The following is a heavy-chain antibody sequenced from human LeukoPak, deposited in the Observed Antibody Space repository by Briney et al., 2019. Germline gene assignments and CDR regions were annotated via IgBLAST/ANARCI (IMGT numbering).Heavy chain of an antibody. CDR2: INTNTGNP. Sequence: GASVKVSCKASGYTFTSYGISWVRQAPGQGLEWMGWINTNTGNPTYAQGFTGRFVFSLDTSVSTAYLQISSLKAEDTAVYYCARELGYCSSTSCYMGTFDYWGQGTLVTVSS. V-gene: IGHV7-4-1*02. CDR1: GYTFTSYG. D-gene: IGHD2-2*02. J-gene: IGHJ4*02. CDR3: ARELGYCSSTSCYMGTFDY.